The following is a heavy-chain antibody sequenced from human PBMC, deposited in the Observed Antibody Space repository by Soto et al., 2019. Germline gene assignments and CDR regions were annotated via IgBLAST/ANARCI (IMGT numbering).Heavy chain of an antibody. J-gene: IGHJ2*01. CDR1: GYTFTSYG. V-gene: IGHV1-18*01. CDR2: ISAYNGNT. D-gene: IGHD3-3*01. Sequence: ASVKVSCKASGYTFTSYGISWVRQAPGQGLEWMGWISAYNGNTNYAQKLQGRVTMTTDTSASTAYMELRSLRSDDTAVYYCARRSILDWYFDLWGRGTLVTVSS. CDR3: ARRSILDWYFDL.